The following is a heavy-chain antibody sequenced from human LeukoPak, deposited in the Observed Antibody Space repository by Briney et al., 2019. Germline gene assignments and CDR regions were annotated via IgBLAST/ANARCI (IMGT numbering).Heavy chain of an antibody. Sequence: PGGSLRLSCAASGFTFSSYWMSWVRQAPGKGLEWVSYISYSSSTINYADSVKGRFTISRDNAKNSLYLQMNSLRAEDTAVYYCAREGSGKYHLPDAFDIWGQGTMVTVSS. CDR3: AREGSGKYHLPDAFDI. CDR2: ISYSSSTI. CDR1: GFTFSSYW. V-gene: IGHV3-48*01. J-gene: IGHJ3*02. D-gene: IGHD2-2*01.